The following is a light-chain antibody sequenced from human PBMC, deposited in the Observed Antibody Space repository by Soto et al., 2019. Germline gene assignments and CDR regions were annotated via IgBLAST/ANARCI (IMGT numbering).Light chain of an antibody. V-gene: IGLV2-23*01. J-gene: IGLJ1*01. Sequence: QSALTQPASVSGSPGQSITISCTGTSSDVGSGNFVSWYQHYPGKAPQLIIYEDFKRPSGVSSRFSGSKSGNTASLTISGLQAEDEAEYHCCSHAGRDTYVFGTGTKLTVL. CDR1: SSDVGSGNF. CDR2: EDF. CDR3: CSHAGRDTYV.